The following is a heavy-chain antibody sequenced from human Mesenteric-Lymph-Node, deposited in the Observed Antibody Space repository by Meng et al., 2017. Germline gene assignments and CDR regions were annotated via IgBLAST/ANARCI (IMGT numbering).Heavy chain of an antibody. V-gene: IGHV1-2*06. Sequence: ASVKVSCKASGYTFTDHYIHWLRQAPGQGLEWMGRINPNSGGTNYAQKFQGRVTMTRDTSISTAYMELSRLRSDDTAVYYCARFRDIVVVVAATSYYGMDVWGQGTTVTVSS. CDR1: GYTFTDHY. D-gene: IGHD2-15*01. CDR3: ARFRDIVVVVAATSYYGMDV. CDR2: INPNSGGT. J-gene: IGHJ6*02.